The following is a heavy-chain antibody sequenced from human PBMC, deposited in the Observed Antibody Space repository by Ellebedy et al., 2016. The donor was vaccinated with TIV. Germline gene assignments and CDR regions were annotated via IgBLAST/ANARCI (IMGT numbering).Heavy chain of an antibody. V-gene: IGHV1-8*01. CDR3: ALGGGYCSGGSYPCAFDI. CDR1: GYTFTSYD. CDR2: MNPNSGNT. J-gene: IGHJ3*02. D-gene: IGHD2-15*01. Sequence: ASVKVSXXASGYTFTSYDINWVRQATGQGLEWMGWMNPNSGNTGYAQKFQGRVTMTRNTSISTAYMELSSLRSEDTAVYYCALGGGYCSGGSYPCAFDIWGQGTMVAVSS.